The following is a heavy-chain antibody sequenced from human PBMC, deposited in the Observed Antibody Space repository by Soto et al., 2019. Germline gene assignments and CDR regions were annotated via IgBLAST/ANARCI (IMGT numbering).Heavy chain of an antibody. CDR1: GFTFSSYS. CDR2: ISSSSSYI. D-gene: IGHD4-17*01. J-gene: IGHJ3*02. CDR3: SSTTVTTDGMGAFDI. V-gene: IGHV3-21*01. Sequence: GGSLRLSCAASGFTFSSYSMNWVRQAPGKGLEWVSSISSSSSYIYYADSVKGRFTISRDNAKNSLYLQMNSLRAEDTAVYYCSSTTVTTDGMGAFDIWGQGTMVTVSS.